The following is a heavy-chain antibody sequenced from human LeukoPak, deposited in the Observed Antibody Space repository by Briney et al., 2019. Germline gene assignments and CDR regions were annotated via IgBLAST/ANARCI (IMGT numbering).Heavy chain of an antibody. CDR3: ARLYYYNSSGYGSIPY. V-gene: IGHV3-23*01. D-gene: IGHD3-22*01. Sequence: GGPLRLSCAASGFTFNTYAMSWVRQAPGKGLEWVSTISDSGGSTYYADSVKGRFTISRDNSKNTLYLQMNGLRAEDTAVYYCARLYYYNSSGYGSIPYWGQGPLVTVSS. CDR1: GFTFNTYA. CDR2: ISDSGGST. J-gene: IGHJ4*02.